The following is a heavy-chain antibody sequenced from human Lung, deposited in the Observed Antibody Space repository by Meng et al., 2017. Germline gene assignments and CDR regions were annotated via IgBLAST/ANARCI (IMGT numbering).Heavy chain of an antibody. CDR1: GFTFSSYE. CDR2: ISGSGSTR. CDR3: ARGQIRLWLAGFDY. V-gene: IGHV3-48*03. Sequence: GESLKISCAASGFTFSSYEMNWVRQAPGKGLEWVSYISGSGSTRYYADSVKGRFTISRDNDKNSQYLQMNSLRAEDTAVYYCARGQIRLWLAGFDYWGQGTLVTVSS. D-gene: IGHD5-18*01. J-gene: IGHJ4*02.